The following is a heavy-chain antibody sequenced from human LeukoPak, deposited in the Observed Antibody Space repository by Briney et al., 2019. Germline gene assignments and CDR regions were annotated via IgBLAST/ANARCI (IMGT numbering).Heavy chain of an antibody. CDR1: GGSISSYY. D-gene: IGHD4-17*01. J-gene: IGHJ6*03. CDR2: IYYSGST. V-gene: IGHV4-59*01. Sequence: PSETLSLTCTVSGGSISSYYWSWIRQPPGKGLEWIGYIYYSGSTNYNPSLKSRVTISVDTSKNQFSLKLSSVTAADTAVYYCARWGYYGAKSYYYYYMDVWGKGTTVTVSS. CDR3: ARWGYYGAKSYYYYYMDV.